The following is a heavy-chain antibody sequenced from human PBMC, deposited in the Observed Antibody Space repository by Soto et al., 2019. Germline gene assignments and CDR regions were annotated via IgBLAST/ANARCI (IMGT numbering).Heavy chain of an antibody. V-gene: IGHV1-18*01. CDR2: ISAYNGNT. CDR1: GYTFTIYG. CDR3: ARDLLLVVPAAMESYYYYGMDV. J-gene: IGHJ6*02. D-gene: IGHD2-2*01. Sequence: GASVKVSCKASGYTFTIYGISWVRQAPGQGLEWMGWISAYNGNTNYAQKLQGRVTMTTDTSTSTAYMELRSLRSDDTAVYYCARDLLLVVPAAMESYYYYGMDVWGQGTTVTVSS.